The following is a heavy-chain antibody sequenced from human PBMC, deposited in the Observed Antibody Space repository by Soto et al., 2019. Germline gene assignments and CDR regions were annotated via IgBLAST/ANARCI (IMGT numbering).Heavy chain of an antibody. J-gene: IGHJ4*02. D-gene: IGHD1-26*01. CDR2: ISYDGSNK. CDR1: GFTFSSYG. CDR3: AKDRIVGATTGYFDY. V-gene: IGHV3-30*18. Sequence: QVQLVESGGGVVQPGRSLRLSCAASGFTFSSYGMHWVRQAPGKGLEWVAVISYDGSNKYYADSVKGRFTISRDNSKNTLYRQMNSLRAEDTVVYYCAKDRIVGATTGYFDYWGQGTLVTVSS.